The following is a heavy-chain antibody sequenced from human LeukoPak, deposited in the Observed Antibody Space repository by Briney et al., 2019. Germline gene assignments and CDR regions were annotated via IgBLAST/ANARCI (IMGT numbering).Heavy chain of an antibody. J-gene: IGHJ5*02. CDR1: GYTFTSYG. V-gene: IGHV1-18*01. D-gene: IGHD1-1*01. CDR3: ARGPNWNDVGDWFDP. CDR2: ISAYNGNT. Sequence: ASVKVSCKASGYTFTSYGISWVRQAPGQGLEWMGWISAYNGNTNYAQKLQGRVTMTTDTSTSTAYMELRSLRSDDTAVYYCARGPNWNDVGDWFDPWGQGTLVTVSS.